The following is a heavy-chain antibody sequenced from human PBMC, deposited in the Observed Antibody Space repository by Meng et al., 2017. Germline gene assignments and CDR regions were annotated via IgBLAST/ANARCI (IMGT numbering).Heavy chain of an antibody. Sequence: SETLSLTCTVSGFSINTNYYWGWIRQPPGKGLEWIGNFHHSGTTNYNPSLKSRVTISVDTSKNQFSLKLNSVSAADTAVYYCTRASVWYSGGYWGQGKLVTVSS. V-gene: IGHV4-38-2*02. CDR2: FHHSGTT. J-gene: IGHJ4*02. CDR1: GFSINTNYY. D-gene: IGHD1-26*01. CDR3: TRASVWYSGGY.